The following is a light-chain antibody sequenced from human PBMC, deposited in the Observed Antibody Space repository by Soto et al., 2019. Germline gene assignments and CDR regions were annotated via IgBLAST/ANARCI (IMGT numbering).Light chain of an antibody. CDR2: SAF. Sequence: DVQMTELPCSLSVSIGGIVTITCRASQNNGSFLNWYQQKPGKAPRLLVYSAFRIQSGVPSRFNASGSGTDFTLSISSLQPEDFSTYYCQQGSSTPITLGLGTRVEIK. CDR1: QNNGSF. J-gene: IGKJ5*01. V-gene: IGKV1-39*01. CDR3: QQGSSTPIT.